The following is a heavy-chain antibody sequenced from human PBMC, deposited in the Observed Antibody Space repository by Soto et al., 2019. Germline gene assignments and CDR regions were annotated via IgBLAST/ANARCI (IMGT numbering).Heavy chain of an antibody. V-gene: IGHV1-18*01. Sequence: ASVKVSCKASGYTFTSYGISWVRQAPGQGLEWMGWISAYNGNTNYAQKLQGRVTMTTDTSTSTAYMELRSLRSDDTAVYYCARVPVPYYYYYYMDVWGKGTTVTVS. CDR3: ARVPVPYYYYYYMDV. CDR2: ISAYNGNT. D-gene: IGHD3-10*02. J-gene: IGHJ6*03. CDR1: GYTFTSYG.